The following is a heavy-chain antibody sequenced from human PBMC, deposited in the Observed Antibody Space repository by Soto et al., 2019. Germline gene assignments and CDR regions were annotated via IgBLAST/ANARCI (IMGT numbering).Heavy chain of an antibody. J-gene: IGHJ4*02. Sequence: SLRLSCAASGFIFSSFGIHWVRQAPGKGLEWVAHIWYDGSNTYYADSVKGRFTISRDNSRNTVYLQMNSLRAEDTDVYHCVRDLLGSGGHFDYWGQGTPVTVSS. CDR3: VRDLLGSGGHFDY. CDR2: IWYDGSNT. CDR1: GFIFSSFG. D-gene: IGHD7-27*01. V-gene: IGHV3-33*01.